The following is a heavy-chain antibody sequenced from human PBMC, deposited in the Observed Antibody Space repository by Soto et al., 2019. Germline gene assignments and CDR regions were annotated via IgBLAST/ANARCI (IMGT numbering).Heavy chain of an antibody. CDR2: IYYSGFP. V-gene: IGHV4-39*01. CDR3: ASFSGATYGDYGGGINY. CDR1: DGSITSGSYY. Sequence: PSETLSLTCSVSDGSITSGSYYWGWIRQPPGKGLEWIGNIYYSGFPYYNPSLKSRVTISVDTSKNQFSLILTSVTAADTAVYFCASFSGATYGDYGGGINYWGQGTLVTVSS. J-gene: IGHJ4*02. D-gene: IGHD4-17*01.